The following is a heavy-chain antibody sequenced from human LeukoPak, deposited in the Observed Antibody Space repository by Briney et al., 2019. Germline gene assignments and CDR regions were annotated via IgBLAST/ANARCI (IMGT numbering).Heavy chain of an antibody. V-gene: IGHV4-59*01. J-gene: IGHJ4*02. CDR1: GGSISTYY. CDR3: ARAQFQERPVDY. Sequence: SETLSLTCTVSGGSISTYYWSWIRLPPGKGLEWIGYIYFSGSTNYNPSLKSRVTISLDTSKNQFSLKLSSVTAADTAVYYCARAQFQERPVDYWGRGTLVTVSS. CDR2: IYFSGST. D-gene: IGHD5-24*01.